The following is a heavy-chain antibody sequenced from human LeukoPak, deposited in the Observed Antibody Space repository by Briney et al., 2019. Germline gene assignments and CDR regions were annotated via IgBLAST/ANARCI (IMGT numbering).Heavy chain of an antibody. J-gene: IGHJ4*02. CDR2: IYYSGST. Sequence: SETLSLTCTVSGGSISSSSYYWGWIRQPPGKGLEWIGSIYYSGSTYYNPSLKSQVTISVDTSKNQFSLKLSSVTAADTAVYYCARVGPLATKVTTGGVDYWGQGTLVTVSS. V-gene: IGHV4-39*07. CDR1: GGSISSSSYY. CDR3: ARVGPLATKVTTGGVDY. D-gene: IGHD4-17*01.